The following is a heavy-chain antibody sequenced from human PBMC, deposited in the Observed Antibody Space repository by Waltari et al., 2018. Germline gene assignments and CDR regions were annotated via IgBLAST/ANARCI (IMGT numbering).Heavy chain of an antibody. D-gene: IGHD1-26*01. J-gene: IGHJ3*02. Sequence: EVQLVESGGGLVQPGGSLRLSCAASGFTFSSYSMNWVRQAPGKGLEWVSYISSSSGTIYYADSVKGRFTISRDNAKNSLYLQMNSLRAEDTAVYYCARSLVGATLKAAFDIWGQGTMVTVSS. V-gene: IGHV3-48*04. CDR3: ARSLVGATLKAAFDI. CDR2: ISSSSGTI. CDR1: GFTFSSYS.